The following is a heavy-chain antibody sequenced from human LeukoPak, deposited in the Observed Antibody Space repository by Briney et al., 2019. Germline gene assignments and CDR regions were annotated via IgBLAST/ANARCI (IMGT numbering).Heavy chain of an antibody. Sequence: SETLSLTCTVSGGSISSYYWSWIRQPPGKGLEWIGYIYYSGSTNYNPSLKSRVTISVDTSKSQFSLKLSSVTAADTAVYYCAREPLYCSSTSCYAYFDYWGQGTLVTVSS. V-gene: IGHV4-59*01. CDR2: IYYSGST. D-gene: IGHD2-2*01. J-gene: IGHJ4*02. CDR1: GGSISSYY. CDR3: AREPLYCSSTSCYAYFDY.